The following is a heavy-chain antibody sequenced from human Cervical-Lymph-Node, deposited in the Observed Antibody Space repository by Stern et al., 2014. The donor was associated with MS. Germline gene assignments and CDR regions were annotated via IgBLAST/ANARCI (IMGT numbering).Heavy chain of an antibody. CDR2: INPIACGT. Sequence: QVQLVQSGAEVRKPGASVKVSCKASGYTFIDHYIHWVRQAPGQGLEWLGRINPIACGTSYGPEFRGRFTMTTDTSISTSYMELSRLAFDDTAVYFCARAYGNHNLYYFGMDVWGQGTTVTVSS. CDR3: ARAYGNHNLYYFGMDV. J-gene: IGHJ6*02. V-gene: IGHV1-2*06. CDR1: GYTFIDHY. D-gene: IGHD4-11*01.